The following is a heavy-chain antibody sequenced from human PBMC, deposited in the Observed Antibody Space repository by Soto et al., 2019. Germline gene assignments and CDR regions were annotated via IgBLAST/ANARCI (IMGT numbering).Heavy chain of an antibody. CDR1: GATFSNHT. Sequence: QVQLVQSGAEVKKPGSSVKVSCKASGATFSNHTISWVRQAPGQGLEWMGRIIPILGVANYAQKFQGRVKTTGDKSTTTAYMELSSLRSAETAVYYCARVAEMGTVTEGYYYYMDVWGKGPTVTVSS. CDR2: IIPILGVA. J-gene: IGHJ6*03. V-gene: IGHV1-69*04. D-gene: IGHD4-17*01. CDR3: ARVAEMGTVTEGYYYYMDV.